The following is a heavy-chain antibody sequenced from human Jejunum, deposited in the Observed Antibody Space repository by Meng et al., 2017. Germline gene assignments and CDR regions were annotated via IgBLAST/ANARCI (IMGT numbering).Heavy chain of an antibody. D-gene: IGHD7-27*01. Sequence: VTRPGSGQGLVEPLETLSLTCAVAGGFASSGSYYWTWVRQSPGKGLEWIGYNFDNGRTNYNPSLKSRVTMSVDTSRNQFSLKLSSVTAADTAVYYCARDNWGSIDYWGQGVLVTVSS. V-gene: IGHV4-61*01. CDR2: NFDNGRT. J-gene: IGHJ4*02. CDR3: ARDNWGSIDY. CDR1: GGFASSGSYY.